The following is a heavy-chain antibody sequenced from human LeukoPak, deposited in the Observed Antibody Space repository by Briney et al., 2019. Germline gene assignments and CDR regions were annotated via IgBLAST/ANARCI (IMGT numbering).Heavy chain of an antibody. Sequence: GGSLRLSCEASGFTFTKFWMSWVRQAPGKGLEWVANIQEDGKKENYVDSVRGRFTISRDNAKNSIYLQMNSLRVEDTAVYYCASSRYYDILTAHYSPSDVFDIWGQGTMVTVSS. CDR2: IQEDGKKE. CDR1: GFTFTKFW. CDR3: ASSRYYDILTAHYSPSDVFDI. D-gene: IGHD3-9*01. V-gene: IGHV3-7*01. J-gene: IGHJ3*02.